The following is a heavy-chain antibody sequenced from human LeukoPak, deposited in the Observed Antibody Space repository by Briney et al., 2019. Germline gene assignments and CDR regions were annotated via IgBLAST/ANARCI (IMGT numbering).Heavy chain of an antibody. J-gene: IGHJ4*02. CDR3: ARRSTMTTIDY. CDR2: IYPGDSDT. CDR1: GYRFTSYW. V-gene: IGHV5-51*01. D-gene: IGHD4-17*01. Sequence: GESLQISCQGSGYRFTSYWIGWVRQLPGTGLEWMGIIYPGDSDTKYSPSFQGQVTISADKSISTTYLQWSSLKASDTAMYYCARRSTMTTIDYWGQGTLVTVSS.